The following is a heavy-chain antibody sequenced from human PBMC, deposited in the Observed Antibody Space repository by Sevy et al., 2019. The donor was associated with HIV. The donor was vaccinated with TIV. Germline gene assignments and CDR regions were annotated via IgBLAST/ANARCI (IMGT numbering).Heavy chain of an antibody. J-gene: IGHJ3*01. CDR2: VFMDGTKE. Sequence: GESLKISCAASGFIFNSYAIHWVRQAPGKGLEWVAVVFMDGTKEFYAGSVKGRFTISRDNSKKKVFLQMNSLRDEDTAVYYCVRDHNDSSEYYLIGAYDVWGQGTTVTVSS. CDR1: GFIFNSYA. CDR3: VRDHNDSSEYYLIGAYDV. D-gene: IGHD3-22*01. V-gene: IGHV3-33*01.